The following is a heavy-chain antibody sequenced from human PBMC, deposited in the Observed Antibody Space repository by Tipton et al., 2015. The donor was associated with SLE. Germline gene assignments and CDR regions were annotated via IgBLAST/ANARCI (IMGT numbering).Heavy chain of an antibody. V-gene: IGHV4-38-2*01. CDR1: GYSISSGYY. J-gene: IGHJ4*02. D-gene: IGHD4-17*01. CDR2: IYHSGST. CDR3: AVGGPWVTTAWYFDY. Sequence: TLSLTCAVSGYSISSGYYWGWIRQPPGKGLEWIGRIYHSGSTYYNPSPKSRVTISVDTSKNQFSLKLSSVTAADTAVYYCAVGGPWVTTAWYFDYWGQGTLVTVSS.